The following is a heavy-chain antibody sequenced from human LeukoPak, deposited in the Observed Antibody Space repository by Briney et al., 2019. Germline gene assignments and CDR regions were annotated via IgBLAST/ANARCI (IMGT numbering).Heavy chain of an antibody. V-gene: IGHV3-30*02. CDR3: AGSHMYYYDSSGYLASEY. J-gene: IGHJ4*02. CDR2: IRYHGSNT. D-gene: IGHD3-22*01. Sequence: GGTLRLTCAASGFTFSNFDMQCVLRAPGKGVQGGARIRYHGSNTYYAHSVKGRFTISRDNAKNSLYLQMNSLRAEDTAVYYCAGSHMYYYDSSGYLASEYWGQGTVVMVSS. CDR1: GFTFSNFD.